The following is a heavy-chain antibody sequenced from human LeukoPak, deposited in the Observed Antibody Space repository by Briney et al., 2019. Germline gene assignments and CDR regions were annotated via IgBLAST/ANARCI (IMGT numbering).Heavy chain of an antibody. J-gene: IGHJ5*02. D-gene: IGHD6-13*01. CDR3: AKGAAAGLVVWFDP. CDR2: ITGRGDET. CDR1: GFIFSNYA. V-gene: IGHV3-23*01. Sequence: GGSLRLSCAASGFIFSNYALMWVRQAPGKGLEWVSSITGRGDETFYADSVKGRFSLSRDNSKNMQYLHMYRLGADDTDIYYFAKGAAAGLVVWFDPWGQGTLVTVSS.